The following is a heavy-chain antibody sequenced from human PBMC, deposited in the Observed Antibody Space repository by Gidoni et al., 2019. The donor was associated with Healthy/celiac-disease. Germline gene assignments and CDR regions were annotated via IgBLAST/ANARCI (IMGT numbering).Heavy chain of an antibody. D-gene: IGHD3-3*01. CDR1: GFPFDDSA. Sequence: EVQLVESGGGLVQPGRSLRLPCAASGFPFDDSAMLWVRQAPGKGLEWVSGISWNSGSIGYADSVKGRFTISRDNAKNSLYLQMNSLRAEDTALYYCAKDMSDFWSGYFPKPAGYGMDVWGQGTTVTVSS. CDR3: AKDMSDFWSGYFPKPAGYGMDV. V-gene: IGHV3-9*01. CDR2: ISWNSGSI. J-gene: IGHJ6*02.